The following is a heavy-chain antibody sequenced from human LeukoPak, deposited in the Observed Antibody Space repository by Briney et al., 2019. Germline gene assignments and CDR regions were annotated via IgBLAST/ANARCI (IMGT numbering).Heavy chain of an antibody. CDR2: IYYSGST. Sequence: SETLYLTCTVSGGSISSYYWSWIRQPPGKGLEWIGYIYYSGSTNYNPSLKSRVTISVDTSKNQFSLKLSSVTAADTAVYYCARVDFWSGYPYWGQGTLVTVSS. V-gene: IGHV4-59*01. J-gene: IGHJ4*02. D-gene: IGHD3-3*01. CDR3: ARVDFWSGYPY. CDR1: GGSISSYY.